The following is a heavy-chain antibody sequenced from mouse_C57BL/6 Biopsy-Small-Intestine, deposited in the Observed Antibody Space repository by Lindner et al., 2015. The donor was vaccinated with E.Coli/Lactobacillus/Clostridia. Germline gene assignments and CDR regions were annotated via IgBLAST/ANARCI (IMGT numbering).Heavy chain of an antibody. Sequence: VQLQESGGGLVKPGGSLKLSCAASGFTFSDYGMHWVRQAPEKGLEWVAYISSGGSTIYYADTVEGRFTISRDNAKSTLFLQMTSLRSEDTAMYYCAGGYFDVWGTGTTVTVSS. CDR2: ISSGGSTI. V-gene: IGHV5-17*01. J-gene: IGHJ1*03. CDR3: AGGYFDV. CDR1: GFTFSDYG.